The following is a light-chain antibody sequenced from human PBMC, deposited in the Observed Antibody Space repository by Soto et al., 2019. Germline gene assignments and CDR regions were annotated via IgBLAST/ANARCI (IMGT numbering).Light chain of an antibody. CDR3: QQYNTYST. CDR2: YAS. J-gene: IGKJ5*01. CDR1: QSISSW. Sequence: DIQMTQSPSTLSASVGDRVTITCRASQSISSWLAWYQQKPGKAPNALIYYASTLGSGVPSRFSGGGSWTEFTLTISSLEPYDFATYYCQQYNTYSTFGQGTRLDI. V-gene: IGKV1-5*01.